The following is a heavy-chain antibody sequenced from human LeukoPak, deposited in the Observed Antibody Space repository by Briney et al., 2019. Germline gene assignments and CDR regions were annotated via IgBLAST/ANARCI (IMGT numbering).Heavy chain of an antibody. CDR3: AKGDTPMVRRYYFDY. V-gene: IGHV3-23*01. J-gene: IGHJ4*02. CDR2: MSGSGGST. Sequence: GGSLRLSCAASGFTFSSYAMSWVRQGPEKGLEWVSVMSGSGGSTYYADSVKGRFTISRDNSKNTLYLQINSLGAEDTAVYYCAKGDTPMVRRYYFDYWGQGTLVTVSS. CDR1: GFTFSSYA. D-gene: IGHD5-18*01.